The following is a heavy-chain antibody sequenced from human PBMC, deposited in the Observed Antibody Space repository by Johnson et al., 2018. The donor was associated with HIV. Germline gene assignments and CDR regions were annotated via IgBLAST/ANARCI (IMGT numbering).Heavy chain of an antibody. J-gene: IGHJ3*02. CDR1: GFTFDDYT. Sequence: EQLVESGGGVVRPGGSLRLSCAASGFTFDDYTMHWVRQAPGKGLEWVSAVSGSGTGTYYADSVTGRVTISRDNSKNTLYLQMNSLRADDTAVYYCAKPITSSIRFRGDAFDIWGQGTMVTVSS. V-gene: IGHV3-23*04. CDR2: VSGSGTGT. CDR3: AKPITSSIRFRGDAFDI. D-gene: IGHD2-2*01.